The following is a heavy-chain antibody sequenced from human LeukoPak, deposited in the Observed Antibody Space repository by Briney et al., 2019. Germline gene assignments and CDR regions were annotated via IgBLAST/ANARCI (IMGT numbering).Heavy chain of an antibody. Sequence: SGGSLRLSCAVSGFAFSDSYMSWIRQAPGKGLEWLSYLSSSDTSIYYADSVKGRFTISRDNAKNSLYLQMNSLRAEDTAVYYCATGGPYYFDYWGQGALVTVSS. J-gene: IGHJ4*02. V-gene: IGHV3-11*01. CDR1: GFAFSDSY. CDR2: LSSSDTSI. CDR3: ATGGPYYFDY.